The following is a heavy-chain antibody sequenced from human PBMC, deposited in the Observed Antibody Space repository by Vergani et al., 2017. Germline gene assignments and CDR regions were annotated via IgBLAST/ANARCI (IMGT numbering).Heavy chain of an antibody. Sequence: VQLVESGGGVVQPGRSLRLSCAASGFTFSDFSMSWVRQAPGKGLEWVAFIGSSGPYINYADSVKGRFIISRDNTNNSLFLQLRSLRAEDAAVYYCARDCTRGGCPDNYGMDVWGQGATVTVSS. CDR2: IGSSGPYI. CDR1: GFTFSDFS. V-gene: IGHV3-21*06. J-gene: IGHJ6*02. CDR3: ARDCTRGGCPDNYGMDV. D-gene: IGHD2-8*01.